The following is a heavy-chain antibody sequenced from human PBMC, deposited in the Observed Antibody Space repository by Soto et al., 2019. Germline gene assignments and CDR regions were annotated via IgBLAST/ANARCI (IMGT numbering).Heavy chain of an antibody. J-gene: IGHJ6*03. V-gene: IGHV5-51*03. D-gene: IGHD5-18*01. CDR1: GYSFTSYW. Sequence: EVQLVQSGAEVKKPGESLKISCKGSGYSFTSYWIGWVRQMPGKGLEWMGIIYPGDSDTRYSPSFQVQVTISADKSISTAYLQWISLKASDTAMYYWARNVGGYSYGWSYYYMDVWGKGNTVTVSS. CDR2: IYPGDSDT. CDR3: ARNVGGYSYGWSYYYMDV.